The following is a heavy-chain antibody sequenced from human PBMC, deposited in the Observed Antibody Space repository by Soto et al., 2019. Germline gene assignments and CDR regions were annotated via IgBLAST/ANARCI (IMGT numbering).Heavy chain of an antibody. Sequence: GGSLRLSCAASGFTFSSYAMSWVRQAPGRGLEWVSAISGSGGSTYYADSVKGRFTISRDNSKNTLYLQMNSLRAEDTAVYYCAKGWGRVLTGYYPDYWGQGTLVTVSS. J-gene: IGHJ4*02. CDR3: AKGWGRVLTGYYPDY. CDR1: GFTFSSYA. D-gene: IGHD3-9*01. V-gene: IGHV3-23*01. CDR2: ISGSGGST.